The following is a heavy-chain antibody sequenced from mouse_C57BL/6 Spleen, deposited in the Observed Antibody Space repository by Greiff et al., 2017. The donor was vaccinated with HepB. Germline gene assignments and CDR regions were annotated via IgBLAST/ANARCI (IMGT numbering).Heavy chain of an antibody. J-gene: IGHJ1*01. CDR1: GYTFNSYW. V-gene: IGHV1-52*01. Sequence: QVQLKQPGAELVRPGSSVKLSCKASGYTFNSYWMHWVKQRPIQGLEWIGNIDPSDSETHYNQKFKDKATLTVDKSSSTAYRQLSSLTSEDAAVYYCARGRGSTMVTTDFDVWGAGTTVTVSS. CDR3: ARGRGSTMVTTDFDV. CDR2: IDPSDSET. D-gene: IGHD2-2*01.